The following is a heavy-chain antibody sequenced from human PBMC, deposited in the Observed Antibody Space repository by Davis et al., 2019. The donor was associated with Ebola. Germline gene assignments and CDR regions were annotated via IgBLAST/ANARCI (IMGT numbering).Heavy chain of an antibody. Sequence: ASVKVSCKASGYTFTSYDINWVRQAPGQGLEWMGWINPNSGGTNYAQKFQGWVTMTRDTSISTAYMELSRLRSDDTAVYYCARNSKNYDFWSGYPYYYYGMDVWGQGTTVTVSS. D-gene: IGHD3-3*01. CDR2: INPNSGGT. J-gene: IGHJ6*02. CDR3: ARNSKNYDFWSGYPYYYYGMDV. V-gene: IGHV1-2*04. CDR1: GYTFTSYD.